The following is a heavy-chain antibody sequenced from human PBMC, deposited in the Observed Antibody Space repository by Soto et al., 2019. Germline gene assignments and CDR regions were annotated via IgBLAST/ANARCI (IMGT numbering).Heavy chain of an antibody. CDR3: VSSKGYDFASPMDV. CDR2: ISYDGSNK. Sequence: GGSLRLSCAASGFTFSSYAMHWVRQAPGKGLEWVAVISYDGSNKYYADSVKGRFTISRDNSKNTLYLQMNSLRAEDTAVYYCVSSKGYDFASPMDVWGQGTTVTVSS. D-gene: IGHD3-3*01. J-gene: IGHJ6*02. V-gene: IGHV3-30-3*01. CDR1: GFTFSSYA.